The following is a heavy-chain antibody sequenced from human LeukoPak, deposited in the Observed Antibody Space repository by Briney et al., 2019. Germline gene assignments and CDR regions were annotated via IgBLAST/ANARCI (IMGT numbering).Heavy chain of an antibody. CDR3: ASPGYSGSYWVFDY. D-gene: IGHD1-26*01. CDR2: IYSGGST. Sequence: GGSLRLSCAASEFSVGSNYMTWVRQAPGKGLEWVSLIYSGGSTYYADSVKGRFTISRDNCKNTLYLQMNSVRAEDTAVYYCASPGYSGSYWVFDYWGQGTLVTVSS. CDR1: EFSVGSNY. V-gene: IGHV3-66*01. J-gene: IGHJ4*02.